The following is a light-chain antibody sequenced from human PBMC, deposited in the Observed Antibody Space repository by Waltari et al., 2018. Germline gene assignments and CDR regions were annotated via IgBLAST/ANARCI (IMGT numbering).Light chain of an antibody. V-gene: IGKV1-27*01. CDR3: QKYNSAPRT. J-gene: IGKJ1*01. Sequence: DIQMTQSPSSLSASVGDRVTITCRASQGISNYLAWYQQKPGKVPKLLIYEADILQAGVPSRFSGSGSKTDFTLTISRLQPEDAAIYYCQKYNSAPRTFGQGTKVEIK. CDR1: QGISNY. CDR2: EAD.